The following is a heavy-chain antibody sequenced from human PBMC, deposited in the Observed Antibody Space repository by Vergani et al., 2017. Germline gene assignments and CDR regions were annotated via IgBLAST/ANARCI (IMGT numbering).Heavy chain of an antibody. D-gene: IGHD3-10*01. CDR3: ARDYYYGSGSYYPDAFDI. V-gene: IGHV3-33*01. CDR1: GFTFSSYG. J-gene: IGHJ3*02. CDR2: IWYDGSNK. Sequence: VQLLESGGGVVQPGRSLRLSCAASGFTFSSYGMHWVRQAPGKGLEWVAVIWYDGSNKYYADSVKGRFTISRDNSKNTLYLQMNSLGAEDTAVYYCARDYYYGSGSYYPDAFDIWGQGTMVTVSS.